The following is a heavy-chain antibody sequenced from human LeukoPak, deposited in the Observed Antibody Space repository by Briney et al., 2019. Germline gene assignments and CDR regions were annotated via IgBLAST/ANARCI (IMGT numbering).Heavy chain of an antibody. Sequence: SETLSLTCAVSGGSISSGCYSWSWILQPRGKGLEWIWYIYQNGSTYYSSSVKRRVPLSVERSKNQFSLKLSAVTAADTAVYYCARGRASTSLTGKPFRSPYYYGIDVWGKGTTVTVSS. CDR3: ARGRASTSLTGKPFRSPYYYGIDV. CDR1: GGSISSGCYS. CDR2: IYQNGST. J-gene: IGHJ6*04. V-gene: IGHV4-30-2*01. D-gene: IGHD2-2*01.